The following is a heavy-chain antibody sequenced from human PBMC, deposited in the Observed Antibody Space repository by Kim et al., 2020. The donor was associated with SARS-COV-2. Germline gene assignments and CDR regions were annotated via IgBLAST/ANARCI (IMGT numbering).Heavy chain of an antibody. D-gene: IGHD3-22*01. CDR2: IYYSGST. CDR3: TRDRPTHDYDSSGYSRVLGY. CDR1: GGSIHSYY. Sequence: SETLSLTCTVSGGSIHSYYWSWIRQPPGKGLEWIGYIYYSGSTNYNPSLKSRVTISVDTSKNQFSLKLRSVTAADTAVYYCTRDRPTHDYDSSGYSRVLGYWGQGTLGTVSS. V-gene: IGHV4-59*01. J-gene: IGHJ4*02.